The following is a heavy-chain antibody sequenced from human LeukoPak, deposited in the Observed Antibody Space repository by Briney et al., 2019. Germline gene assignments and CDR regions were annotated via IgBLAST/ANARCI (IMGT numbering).Heavy chain of an antibody. Sequence: SETLSLTCTVSGGSISSGSYYWSWIRQPAGKVLEWIGRIYTSDSTNYNPSLKSRVTISVDTSKNQSSLKLSSVTAADTAVYYCARCHIPSSYGDRGPLDYWGQGTLVTVSS. D-gene: IGHD5-18*01. CDR2: IYTSDST. V-gene: IGHV4-61*02. CDR1: GGSISSGSYY. CDR3: ARCHIPSSYGDRGPLDY. J-gene: IGHJ4*02.